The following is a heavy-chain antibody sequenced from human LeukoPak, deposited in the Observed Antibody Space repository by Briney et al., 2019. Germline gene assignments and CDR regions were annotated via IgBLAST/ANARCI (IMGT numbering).Heavy chain of an antibody. CDR3: ARAIAVAGQDLGDFDY. D-gene: IGHD6-19*01. CDR1: GDSVSSNSAA. J-gene: IGHJ4*02. V-gene: IGHV6-1*01. CDR2: TYYRSKWYN. Sequence: SQTLSLTCAISGDSVSSNSAAWNWIRQSPSRGLEWLGRTYYRSKWYNDYAVSVKSRITINPDTSKNQFSLQLNSVTPEDTAVYYCARAIAVAGQDLGDFDYWGQGTLVTVSS.